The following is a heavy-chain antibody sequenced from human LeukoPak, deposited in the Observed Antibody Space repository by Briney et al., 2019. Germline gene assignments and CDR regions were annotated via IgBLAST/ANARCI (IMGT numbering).Heavy chain of an antibody. Sequence: PSETLSLTCTVSGGSISSTNYYWSWIRQPPGKGLEWIGYIHYSGSTNHNSSLKSRVTISVDTSKNQFSLRLTSVTAADTAVYYCARCARYCGGDCYPDGFDIWGQGTMVTVSS. J-gene: IGHJ3*02. CDR2: IHYSGST. V-gene: IGHV4-61*01. D-gene: IGHD2-21*02. CDR3: ARCARYCGGDCYPDGFDI. CDR1: GGSISSTNYY.